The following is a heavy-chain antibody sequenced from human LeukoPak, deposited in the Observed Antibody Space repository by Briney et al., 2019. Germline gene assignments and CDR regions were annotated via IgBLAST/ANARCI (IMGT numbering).Heavy chain of an antibody. D-gene: IGHD3-10*01. V-gene: IGHV1-8*01. CDR2: MNPSSGNT. J-gene: IGHJ4*02. Sequence: ASVRVSFTASGYTFTSYDINWVRQAPGQGPEWMGWMNPSSGNTGYAQRFQGRGSMTRDTSTNTAYLELSSLRSEDTAVYYCATHTYYYSSGSFAYWGQGTLVTVSS. CDR3: ATHTYYYSSGSFAY. CDR1: GYTFTSYD.